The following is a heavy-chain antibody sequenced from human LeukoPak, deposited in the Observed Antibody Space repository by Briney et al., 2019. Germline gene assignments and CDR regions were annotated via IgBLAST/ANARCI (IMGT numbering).Heavy chain of an antibody. Sequence: PETLSVTCTVSGDSISSSYWSWSRQPPGKGLGWVGYIYYSGSTNYNPSLMSRVTISVDTSTNQFSLKLSSVTAADTAVEYCATESGSNRWDYWGQGTLVTVSS. V-gene: IGHV4-59*01. CDR2: IYYSGST. CDR3: ATESGSNRWDY. J-gene: IGHJ4*02. CDR1: GDSISSSY. D-gene: IGHD1-26*01.